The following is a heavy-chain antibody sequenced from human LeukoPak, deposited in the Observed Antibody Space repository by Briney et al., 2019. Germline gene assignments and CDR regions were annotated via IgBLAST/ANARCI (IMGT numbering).Heavy chain of an antibody. CDR3: ARGAGYYDSSDDYYYYYMDV. CDR1: GASISSYY. Sequence: SETLSLTCTVSGASISSYYWSWIRQPPGKGLEWLGYIYYSGSTNYNPSLKSRVTISVDTSKNQFSLKLSSVTAADTAVYYCARGAGYYDSSDDYYYYYMDVWGKGTTVTVSS. D-gene: IGHD3-22*01. CDR2: IYYSGST. J-gene: IGHJ6*03. V-gene: IGHV4-59*01.